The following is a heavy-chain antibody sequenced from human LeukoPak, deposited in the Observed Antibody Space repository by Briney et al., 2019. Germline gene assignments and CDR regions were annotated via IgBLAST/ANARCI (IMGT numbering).Heavy chain of an antibody. D-gene: IGHD4-11*01. CDR2: ISSSSSYI. CDR3: ARDHYSNYNWFDP. J-gene: IGHJ5*02. V-gene: IGHV3-21*01. Sequence: GGSLRLSCASSGFTFSSYSMNWVPQAPGKGLECVSSISSSSSYIYYADSVKGRFTISRDNAKNSLYLQMNSLRAEDTAVYYCARDHYSNYNWFDPWGQGTLVTVSS. CDR1: GFTFSSYS.